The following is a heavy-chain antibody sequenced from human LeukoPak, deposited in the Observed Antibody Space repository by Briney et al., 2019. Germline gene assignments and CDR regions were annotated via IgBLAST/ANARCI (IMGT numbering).Heavy chain of an antibody. CDR2: IKQDGGET. D-gene: IGHD4-11*01. J-gene: IGHJ4*02. Sequence: GGSLRLSCAASGFPFSSYWMAWVRQAPGKGLEWVASIKQDGGETFYVDSVKGRFTISRDNAKISLYLQMNSLRAEDTAVYYCTREDHSNYNYWGQGTLVTVSS. V-gene: IGHV3-7*01. CDR3: TREDHSNYNY. CDR1: GFPFSSYW.